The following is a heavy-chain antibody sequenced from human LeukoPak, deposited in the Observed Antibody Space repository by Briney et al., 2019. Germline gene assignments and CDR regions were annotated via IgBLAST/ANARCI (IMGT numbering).Heavy chain of an antibody. V-gene: IGHV4-59*01. CDR3: ARDRSGYSNGWYHLAY. D-gene: IGHD6-19*01. J-gene: IGHJ4*02. CDR2: IYYSGST. Sequence: PSETLSLTCTASGGSISTYYWSWIRQPPGKGLEWIGHIYYSGSTNYNPSLESRVTISVDTSKNQFSLKMSSVTAADTAVYYCARDRSGYSNGWYHLAYWGQGTLVTVSS. CDR1: GGSISTYY.